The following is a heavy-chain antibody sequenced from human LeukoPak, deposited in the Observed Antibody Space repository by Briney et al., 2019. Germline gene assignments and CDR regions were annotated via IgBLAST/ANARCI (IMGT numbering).Heavy chain of an antibody. D-gene: IGHD4-17*01. Sequence: PGGSLRLSCAASGFTFSCYSMNWVRQAPGKGLEWVSYISSSSSTIYYADSVKGRFTISRDNAKNSLYLQMNSLRDEDTAVYYCARVGGKDYRANPGGQFVDYWGQGTLVTVSS. J-gene: IGHJ4*02. V-gene: IGHV3-48*02. CDR1: GFTFSCYS. CDR2: ISSSSSTI. CDR3: ARVGGKDYRANPGGQFVDY.